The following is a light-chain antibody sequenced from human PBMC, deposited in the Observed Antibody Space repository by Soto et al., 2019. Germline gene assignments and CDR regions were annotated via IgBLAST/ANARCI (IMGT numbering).Light chain of an antibody. Sequence: QSVLTQPPSVSGAPGQRVTISCTGSSSNIGAHDVHWFQQLPNTAPKLLIYGNNNRPSGVPDRFSGSNSGTSASLAITGLQAEDEAEYYCQSYVSSLSGLLVVLGGGTKVTVL. CDR1: SSNIGAHD. J-gene: IGLJ2*01. CDR2: GNN. CDR3: QSYVSSLSGLLVV. V-gene: IGLV1-40*01.